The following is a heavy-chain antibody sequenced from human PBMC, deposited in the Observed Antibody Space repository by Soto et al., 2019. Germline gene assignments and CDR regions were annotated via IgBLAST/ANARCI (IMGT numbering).Heavy chain of an antibody. CDR2: ISYDGSNK. D-gene: IGHD6-19*01. Sequence: PWGSLRLSCAASGFTFSSYGMHWVRQTPGKGLEWGAVISYDGSNKYYADSVKGRFTISRDNSKNTLYLQMNSLRAEDTAVYYCAKDTLAVAAPGHYYYYYGMDVWGQGTTVTVSS. V-gene: IGHV3-30*18. CDR1: GFTFSSYG. J-gene: IGHJ6*02. CDR3: AKDTLAVAAPGHYYYYYGMDV.